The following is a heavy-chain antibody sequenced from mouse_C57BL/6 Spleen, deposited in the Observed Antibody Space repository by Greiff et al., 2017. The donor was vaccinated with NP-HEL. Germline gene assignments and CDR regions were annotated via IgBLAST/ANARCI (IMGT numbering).Heavy chain of an antibody. CDR1: GYTFTSYG. J-gene: IGHJ4*01. CDR3: ARRMVTTWYYSMDY. Sequence: QVQLQQSGAELARPGASVKLSCKASGYTFTSYGISWVKQRTGQGLEWIGEIYPRSGNTYYNEKFKGKATLTADKSSSTAYMELRSLTSEDSAVDFCARRMVTTWYYSMDYWGQGTSGTVSS. CDR2: IYPRSGNT. V-gene: IGHV1-81*01. D-gene: IGHD2-2*01.